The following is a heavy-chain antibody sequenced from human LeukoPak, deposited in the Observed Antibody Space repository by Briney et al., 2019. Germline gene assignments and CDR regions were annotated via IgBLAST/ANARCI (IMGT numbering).Heavy chain of an antibody. CDR2: INPGDSDT. CDR3: ASRWSGELSY. V-gene: IGHV5-51*03. D-gene: IGHD3-10*01. CDR1: GFSFTSYW. J-gene: IGHJ4*02. Sequence: KPGESLKISCKGSGFSFTSYWIGWVRQMPGKGLEWMGIINPGDSDTRYSPSFKGQFTISADKSNSTAYLQWSSLKASDTAMYYCASRWSGELSYWGQGTLVTVSS.